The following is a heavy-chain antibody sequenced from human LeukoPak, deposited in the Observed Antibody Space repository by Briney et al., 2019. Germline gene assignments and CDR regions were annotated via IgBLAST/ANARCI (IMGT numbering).Heavy chain of an antibody. V-gene: IGHV1-3*01. Sequence: ASVKVSCKASGYTFTSYAMHWVRQAPGQRLEWMGWINAGNGNTKYSQKFQGRVTITRDTSASTAYMELSSLRSEDTAVYYCARDRHDTSTGDNWFDPWGQGTLVTVSS. CDR2: INAGNGNT. J-gene: IGHJ5*02. CDR3: ARDRHDTSTGDNWFDP. D-gene: IGHD3-9*01. CDR1: GYTFTSYA.